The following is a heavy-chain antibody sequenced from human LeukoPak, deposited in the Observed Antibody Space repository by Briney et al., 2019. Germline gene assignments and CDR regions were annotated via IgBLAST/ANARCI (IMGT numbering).Heavy chain of an antibody. D-gene: IGHD3-10*01. J-gene: IGHJ3*02. Sequence: GGSLRLSCAASGFTFSSYEMNWVRQAPGKGLEWVSSIFPSGGEIHYADSVRGRFTISRDNSKSTLSLQMNSLRAEDTAVYYCAKSNGYGLVDIWGQGTMVTVSS. CDR1: GFTFSSYE. V-gene: IGHV3-23*01. CDR3: AKSNGYGLVDI. CDR2: IFPSGGEI.